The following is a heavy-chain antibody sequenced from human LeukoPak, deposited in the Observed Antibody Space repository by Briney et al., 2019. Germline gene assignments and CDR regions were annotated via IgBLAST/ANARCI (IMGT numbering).Heavy chain of an antibody. D-gene: IGHD3-3*01. CDR1: GFTFSSYS. CDR2: ITGSSRYI. Sequence: GGSLRLSCAASGFTFSSYSMNWVRQAPGKGLEWVSSITGSSRYIYYADSVKGRFTISRDNAKNSLFLRMNSLRAEDTAVYYCAREYDFWSGYYGYWGQGTLVTVSS. CDR3: AREYDFWSGYYGY. V-gene: IGHV3-21*01. J-gene: IGHJ4*02.